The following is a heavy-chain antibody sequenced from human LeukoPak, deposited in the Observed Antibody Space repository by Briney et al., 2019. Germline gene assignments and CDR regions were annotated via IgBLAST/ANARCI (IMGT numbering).Heavy chain of an antibody. CDR2: IIPIFGTA. CDR1: GGTFSSYA. Sequence: SVKVSCKASGGTFSSYAISWVRQAPGQGLEWMGGIIPIFGTANYAQKFQGRVTITADESTSTVYMELSSLRSEDTAVYYCARGSIVGAKTLGFGAFDIWGQGTMVTVSS. CDR3: ARGSIVGAKTLGFGAFDI. V-gene: IGHV1-69*13. D-gene: IGHD1-26*01. J-gene: IGHJ3*02.